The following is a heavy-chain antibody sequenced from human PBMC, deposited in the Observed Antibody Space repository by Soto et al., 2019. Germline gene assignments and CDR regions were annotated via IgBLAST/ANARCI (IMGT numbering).Heavy chain of an antibody. D-gene: IGHD6-6*01. J-gene: IGHJ6*02. CDR2: IYYSGST. V-gene: IGHV4-59*01. Sequence: PSETLSLTCTVSGGSISSYYWGWIRQPPGKGLEWIGYIYYSGSTNYNPSLKSRVTISVDTSKNQFSLKLSSVTAADTAVYYCARDRSSSPPYGMDVWGQGTTVTVSS. CDR3: ARDRSSSPPYGMDV. CDR1: GGSISSYY.